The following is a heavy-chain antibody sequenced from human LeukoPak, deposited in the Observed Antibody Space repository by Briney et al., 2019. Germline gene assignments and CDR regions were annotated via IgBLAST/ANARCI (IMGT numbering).Heavy chain of an antibody. CDR3: ARGLRDYDVDY. CDR1: GGTFSSYD. D-gene: IGHD4-17*01. CDR2: MNPNSGNT. Sequence: ASVKVSCKASGGTFSSYDINWVRQATGQGLEWMGWMNPNSGNTGYAQKFQGRVTMTRNTSISTAYMELSSLRSEDTAVYYCARGLRDYDVDYWGQGTLVTVSS. V-gene: IGHV1-8*02. J-gene: IGHJ4*02.